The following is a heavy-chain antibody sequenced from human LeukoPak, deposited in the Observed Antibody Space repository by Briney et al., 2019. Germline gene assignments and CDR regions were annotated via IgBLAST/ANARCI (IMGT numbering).Heavy chain of an antibody. CDR3: ARVGGYYYYYMDV. D-gene: IGHD1-26*01. CDR2: INLNSGGT. V-gene: IGHV1-2*02. Sequence: ASVRVSCKASGYTFTGYYMHWVRQAPGQGLEWMGWINLNSGGTNDAQKFQDRGTMTRDTSISTAYMELSRLRSDDTAVYYCARVGGYYYYYMDVWGKGTTVTVSS. CDR1: GYTFTGYY. J-gene: IGHJ6*03.